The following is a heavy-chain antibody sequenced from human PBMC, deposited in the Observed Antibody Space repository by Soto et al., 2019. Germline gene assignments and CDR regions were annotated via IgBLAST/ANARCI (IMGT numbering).Heavy chain of an antibody. Sequence: EVQLVESGGGLVQPGRSLRLSCAASGFTFDDYAMHWVRQAPGKGLEWVSGISWNSGSIGYADSVKGRFTISRDNAKNALYLQMNSLRAEDTALYYCAKDFGRDYYDSSGYYYPNFDYRGQGTLVTVSS. D-gene: IGHD3-22*01. J-gene: IGHJ4*02. V-gene: IGHV3-9*01. CDR2: ISWNSGSI. CDR1: GFTFDDYA. CDR3: AKDFGRDYYDSSGYYYPNFDY.